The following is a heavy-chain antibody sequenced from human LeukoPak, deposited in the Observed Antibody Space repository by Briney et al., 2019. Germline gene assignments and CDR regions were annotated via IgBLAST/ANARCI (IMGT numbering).Heavy chain of an antibody. CDR2: INPNSGGT. Sequence: ASVKVSCKGSGYTFTGYYMHWVRQAPGQGLEWMGWINPNSGGTNYAQKFQGRVTMTRDTSISTAYMELSRLRSDDTAVYYCARVPLYYDSSGYYSETFDYWGQGTLVTVSS. CDR3: ARVPLYYDSSGYYSETFDY. D-gene: IGHD3-22*01. J-gene: IGHJ4*02. V-gene: IGHV1-2*02. CDR1: GYTFTGYY.